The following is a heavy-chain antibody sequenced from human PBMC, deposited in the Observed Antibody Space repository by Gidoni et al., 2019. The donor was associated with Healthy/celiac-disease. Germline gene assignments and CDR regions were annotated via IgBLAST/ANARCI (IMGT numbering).Heavy chain of an antibody. D-gene: IGHD6-6*01. CDR3: AREYSRIMGFDL. CDR2: MNPNSGNT. V-gene: IGHV1-8*01. CDR1: GYTLTSYD. Sequence: VQLVQSGAEVKKPGASVKFSCKSSGYTLTSYDRNWVRQATGQGLEWMGWMNPNSGNTGYAQKFQGRVTMTRNTSISTAYMELSSLRSEDTAVYYCAREYSRIMGFDLWGRGTLVTVSS. J-gene: IGHJ2*01.